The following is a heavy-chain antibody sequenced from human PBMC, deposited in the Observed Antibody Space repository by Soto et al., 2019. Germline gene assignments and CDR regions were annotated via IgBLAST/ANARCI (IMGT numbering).Heavy chain of an antibody. CDR2: INPTSGGT. V-gene: IGHV1-2*02. J-gene: IGHJ4*02. Sequence: QVQLVQSGAEVKKPGASVKVSCKTSGYTFAAYNIHWIRQAPGQGLEWMGWINPTSGGTGYAQNLQDMVTMTRDTSISAAYMELRRLNSDDTAVYYCARDPDYGDYWGYFFDSWGQGTPVTVSS. CDR1: GYTFAAYN. CDR3: ARDPDYGDYWGYFFDS. D-gene: IGHD4-17*01.